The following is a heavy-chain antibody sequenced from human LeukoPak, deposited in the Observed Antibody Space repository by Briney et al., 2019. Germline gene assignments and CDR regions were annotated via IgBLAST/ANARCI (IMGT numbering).Heavy chain of an antibody. D-gene: IGHD6-13*01. CDR1: GYTFTSYG. V-gene: IGHV1-18*01. CDR2: ISAYNGNT. Sequence: ASVKVSCKASGYTFTSYGISWVRQAPGQGLEWMGWISAYNGNTNYAQKLQGRVTMTTDTSTSTAYMELRSLRSDDTAVYYCARDGRWRHSSSWPIDYWGQGTLVTVSS. J-gene: IGHJ4*02. CDR3: ARDGRWRHSSSWPIDY.